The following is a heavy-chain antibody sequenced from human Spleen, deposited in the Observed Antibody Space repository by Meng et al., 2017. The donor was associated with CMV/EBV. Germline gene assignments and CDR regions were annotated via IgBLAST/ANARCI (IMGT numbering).Heavy chain of an antibody. D-gene: IGHD3-22*01. J-gene: IGHJ5*02. CDR2: IKNDGSEK. CDR1: GFTFSSYW. Sequence: GESLKISCAASGFTFSSYWMSWVRQAPGKGLEWVATIKNDGSEKYYVDSVKGRFTISRDNAENSLYLQMNSLGAEDTAMYYCARDGGYYHDSSGNYPPPESWGQGTLVTVSS. V-gene: IGHV3-7*01. CDR3: ARDGGYYHDSSGNYPPPES.